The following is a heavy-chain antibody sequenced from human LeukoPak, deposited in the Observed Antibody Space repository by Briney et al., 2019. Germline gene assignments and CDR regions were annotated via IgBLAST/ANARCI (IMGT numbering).Heavy chain of an antibody. J-gene: IGHJ6*02. CDR3: ARDHDSSGLLGVGMDV. CDR1: GYTFTSYA. Sequence: ASVKVSCKASGYTFTSYAMNWVRQAPGQGLEWMGWINTNTGNPTYAQGFTGRFVFSLDTSVSTAYLQISSLKAEDTAVYYCARDHDSSGLLGVGMDVWGQGTTVTVSS. D-gene: IGHD3-22*01. V-gene: IGHV7-4-1*02. CDR2: INTNTGNP.